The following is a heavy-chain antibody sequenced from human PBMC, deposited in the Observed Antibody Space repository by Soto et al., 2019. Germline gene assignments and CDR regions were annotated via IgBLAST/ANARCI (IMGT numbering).Heavy chain of an antibody. CDR2: IYWDDDK. CDR3: AHSSSLIGYYYYGMDV. Sequence: SGPTLVKPTQTLTLTCTFSGFSLSTSGVGVGWIRQPPGKALEWLALIYWDDDKRYSPSLKSRLTITKDTSKNQVVLTMTNIDPVDTATYYCAHSSSLIGYYYYGMDVWGQGTTVTVSS. D-gene: IGHD6-6*01. CDR1: GFSLSTSGVG. J-gene: IGHJ6*02. V-gene: IGHV2-5*02.